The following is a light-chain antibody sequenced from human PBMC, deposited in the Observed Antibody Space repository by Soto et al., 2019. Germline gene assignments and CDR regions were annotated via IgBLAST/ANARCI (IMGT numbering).Light chain of an antibody. CDR1: SSDVGAHNF. CDR3: RSYRGNYNWV. Sequence: QSVLTQPPSASGSPGQSVTISCTGTSSDVGAHNFVSWYQHHPGKAPKLMIYEVNRRPSGVPDRFSGSKSGSTASLTVSGLQPEDEADYYGRSYRGNYNWVFGGGTKLTVL. J-gene: IGLJ3*02. V-gene: IGLV2-8*01. CDR2: EVN.